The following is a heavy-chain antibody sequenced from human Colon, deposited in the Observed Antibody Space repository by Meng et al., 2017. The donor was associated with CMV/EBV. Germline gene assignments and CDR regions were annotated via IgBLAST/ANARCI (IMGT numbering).Heavy chain of an antibody. J-gene: IGHJ4*02. CDR1: GYTFSPYN. CDR2: MLPKTGAL. D-gene: IGHD1-1*01. V-gene: IGHV1-2*02. CDR3: IRGNWYYDY. Sequence: QEQGVESGASVQNPGATCTVSCDVSGYTFSPYNRHVLRQARGLGREWVGCMLPKTGALDYAPKFRGIITLTTATSIPTAYMELSGLTSDDTAVYYCIRGNWYYDYWGLGTLVTVSS.